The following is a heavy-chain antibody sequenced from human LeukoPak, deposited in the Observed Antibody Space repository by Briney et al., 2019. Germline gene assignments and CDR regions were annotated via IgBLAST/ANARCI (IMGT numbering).Heavy chain of an antibody. V-gene: IGHV1-8*03. D-gene: IGHD5-18*01. CDR2: MNPNSGNT. CDR1: GYTFTSYD. CDR3: ARDRYRWDFDY. J-gene: IGHJ4*02. Sequence: ASVKVSCKASGYTFTSYDINWVRQATGQGLEWMGWMNPNSGNTGYAQKFQGRVTITRNTSISTAYMGLSSLRSEDTAVYYCARDRYRWDFDYWGQGTLVTVSS.